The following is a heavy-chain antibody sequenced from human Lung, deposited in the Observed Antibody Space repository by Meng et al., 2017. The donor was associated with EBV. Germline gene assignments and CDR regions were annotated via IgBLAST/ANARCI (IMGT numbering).Heavy chain of an antibody. D-gene: IGHD5-24*01. CDR1: GGSISSSYG. J-gene: IGHJ4*02. Sequence: LLQEPGPGLVKPSGTLSLTCVVSGGSISSSYGWTWVRQSPGKGLEWIGEMYHSGTTNYNPSLKSRVTISMGKSNNQLSLKLNSVTAADTAVYYCATQESRDGHNPYWGQGTLVTVSS. CDR2: MYHSGTT. V-gene: IGHV4-4*02. CDR3: ATQESRDGHNPY.